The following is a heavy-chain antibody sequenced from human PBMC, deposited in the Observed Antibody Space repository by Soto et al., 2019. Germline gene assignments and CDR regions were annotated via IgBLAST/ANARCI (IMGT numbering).Heavy chain of an antibody. CDR2: IIPIFGTA. CDR3: ARADRDPFLDYGDFHYGMDV. Sequence: SVKVSCKASGGTFSSYAISWVRQAPGQGLEWMGGIIPIFGTANYAQKFQGRVTITADESPSTAYMELSSLRSEDTAVYYCARADRDPFLDYGDFHYGMDVWGQGTTVTVSS. CDR1: GGTFSSYA. D-gene: IGHD4-17*01. J-gene: IGHJ6*02. V-gene: IGHV1-69*13.